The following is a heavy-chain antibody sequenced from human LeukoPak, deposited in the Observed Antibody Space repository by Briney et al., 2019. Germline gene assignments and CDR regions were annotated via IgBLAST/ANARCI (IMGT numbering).Heavy chain of an antibody. CDR3: ASPSGYSYVTAREYYYYGMDV. CDR1: GGTFSSYA. J-gene: IGHJ6*02. Sequence: SVKVSCTASGGTFSSYAISWVRQAPGQGLEWMGGIIPIFGTANYAQKFQGRVTITADESTSTAYMKLSSLRSEDTAVYYCASPSGYSYVTAREYYYYGMDVWGQGTTVTVSS. CDR2: IIPIFGTA. V-gene: IGHV1-69*13. D-gene: IGHD5-18*01.